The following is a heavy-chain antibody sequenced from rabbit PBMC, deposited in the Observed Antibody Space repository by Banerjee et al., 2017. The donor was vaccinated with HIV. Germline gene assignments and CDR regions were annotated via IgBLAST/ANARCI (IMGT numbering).Heavy chain of an antibody. Sequence: QSLRESGGGLFKPGGSLALTCKASGFSLNNNYVMCWVRQAPGKGLEWIGCINTSIGTPVYASWAKGLFSISKSSSPTVTLQMTSLTAADTATYFCARDLPGAIGCNFNLWGQGTLVTVS. V-gene: IGHV1S40*01. CDR3: ARDLPGAIGCNFNL. J-gene: IGHJ4*01. D-gene: IGHD3-1*01. CDR2: INTSIGTP. CDR1: GFSLNNNYV.